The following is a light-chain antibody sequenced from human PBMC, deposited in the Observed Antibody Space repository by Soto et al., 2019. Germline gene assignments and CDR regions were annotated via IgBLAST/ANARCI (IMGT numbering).Light chain of an antibody. CDR3: CSYAGSSTFYV. CDR1: SSDVGSYNL. CDR2: EGS. J-gene: IGLJ1*01. V-gene: IGLV2-23*01. Sequence: SVLTKPASVSRSPGQSITISCTGTSSDVGSYNLVSWYQQHPGKAPKLMIYEGSKRPSGVSNRFSGSKSGNTASLTISGLQAEDEADYYCCSYAGSSTFYVFGTGTKVTVL.